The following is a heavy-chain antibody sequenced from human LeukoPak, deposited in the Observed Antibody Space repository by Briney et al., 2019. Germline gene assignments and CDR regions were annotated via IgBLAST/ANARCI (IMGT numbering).Heavy chain of an antibody. V-gene: IGHV3-30*03. Sequence: PGGSLRLSCSVSGVTFRNYGMHWVRQAPGKGLEWVALISSDGNDKLYGASVKGRFTISRDDSKSTLYLQMNSLTAEDTAVYYCTTKVMRGNLGDDYDDWGQGTLVTVSS. CDR1: GVTFRNYG. CDR3: TTKVMRGNLGDDYDD. D-gene: IGHD5-12*01. CDR2: ISSDGNDK. J-gene: IGHJ4*02.